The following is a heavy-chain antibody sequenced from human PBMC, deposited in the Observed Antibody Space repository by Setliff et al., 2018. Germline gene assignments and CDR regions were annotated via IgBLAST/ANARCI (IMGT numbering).Heavy chain of an antibody. Sequence: SSETLSLTCAVYGGSFSGYYWDWIRQSPEKGLEWIGTIYQNGITYYNPSVKSRVTISVDKSKNQFSLSLRSVTAADTAVYYCATDGPVLNGDYISWGQGTLVTVSS. CDR3: ATDGPVLNGDYIS. CDR2: IYQNGIT. D-gene: IGHD3-10*01. CDR1: GGSFSGYY. V-gene: IGHV4-34*01. J-gene: IGHJ5*02.